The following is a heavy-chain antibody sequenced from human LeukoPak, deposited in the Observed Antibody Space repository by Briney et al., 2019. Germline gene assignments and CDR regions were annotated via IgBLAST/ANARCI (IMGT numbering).Heavy chain of an antibody. CDR3: ARGRTTARGYAFDI. CDR2: IYYSGST. D-gene: IGHD4-11*01. J-gene: IGHJ3*02. V-gene: IGHV4-31*03. CDR1: GGSISSGGYY. Sequence: KASGTLSLTCTVSGGSISSGGYYWSWIRQHPGKGLEWIGYIYYSGSTYYNPSLKSRVTISVDTSKNQFSLKLSSVTAADTAVYYCARGRTTARGYAFDIWGQGTMVTVSS.